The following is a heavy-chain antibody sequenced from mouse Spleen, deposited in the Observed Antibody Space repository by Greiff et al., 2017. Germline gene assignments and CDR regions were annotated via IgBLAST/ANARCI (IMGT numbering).Heavy chain of an antibody. Sequence: QVQLQQSGAELVKPGASVKISCKASGYAFSSYWMNWVKQRPGKGLEWIGQIYPGDGDTNYNGKFKGKATLTADKSSSTAYMQLSSLTSEDSAVYFCASLGRSNYFDYWGQGTTLTVSS. D-gene: IGHD4-1*01. CDR3: ASLGRSNYFDY. J-gene: IGHJ2*01. CDR1: GYAFSSYW. CDR2: IYPGDGDT. V-gene: IGHV1-80*01.